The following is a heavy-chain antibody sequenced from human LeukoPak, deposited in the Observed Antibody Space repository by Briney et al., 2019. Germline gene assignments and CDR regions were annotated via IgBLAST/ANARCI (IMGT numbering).Heavy chain of an antibody. CDR1: GFTFGSYG. D-gene: IGHD3-22*01. J-gene: IGHJ4*02. CDR3: AKVLLAQWLWSPFDY. V-gene: IGHV3-23*01. CDR2: ISGSGSRT. Sequence: GGTLRLSCAASGFTFGSYGMTWIRQGPVKGLEWVSGISGSGSRTYHADSVKGRFTISRDNSKNTLYLQMNSLRAEDTAVYYCAKVLLAQWLWSPFDYWGQGTLVTVSS.